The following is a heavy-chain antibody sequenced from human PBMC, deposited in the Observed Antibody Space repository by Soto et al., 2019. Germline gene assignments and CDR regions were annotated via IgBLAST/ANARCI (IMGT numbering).Heavy chain of an antibody. J-gene: IGHJ4*02. V-gene: IGHV3-9*01. CDR1: GFAFADFA. Sequence: EVQLVESGGDLVQPGKSLRLSCAASGFAFADFAMHWVRQAPGKGLEWISGISWNSAIIGYADSVKGRFTISRDNAKNSLYLQITSLRAEDTALYYCAKDISYYDSSGYLDYWGQGVVVTVSA. D-gene: IGHD3-22*01. CDR3: AKDISYYDSSGYLDY. CDR2: ISWNSAII.